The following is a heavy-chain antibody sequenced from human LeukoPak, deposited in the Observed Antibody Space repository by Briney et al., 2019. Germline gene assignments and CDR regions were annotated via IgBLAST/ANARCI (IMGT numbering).Heavy chain of an antibody. CDR3: ARREGSLERLWVS. CDR1: GGSIHSGRYY. V-gene: IGHV4-39*01. CDR2: IYYSGST. J-gene: IGHJ4*02. D-gene: IGHD3-3*01. Sequence: SETLSLTCTFSGGSIHSGRYYWGWIRQPPGKGLEWIGSIYYSGSTYYNPSLKSRVTISVDTSKNQFSLKLNSVTAADTAVYYCARREGSLERLWVSGGQGTLVTVSS.